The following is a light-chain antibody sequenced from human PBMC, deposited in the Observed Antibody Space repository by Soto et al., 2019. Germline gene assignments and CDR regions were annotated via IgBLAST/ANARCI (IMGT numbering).Light chain of an antibody. Sequence: QSVLTQPRSVSGSPGQSVTISWTETSNDVGGYNFVSWYQQHPGKVPKLFIYDVSRRPSGVPDRFSGSKSGNTASLTISGLQAEDEADYYCSSYAGSYTLVFGGGTKLTVL. V-gene: IGLV2-11*01. CDR1: SNDVGGYNF. CDR3: SSYAGSYTLV. CDR2: DVS. J-gene: IGLJ2*01.